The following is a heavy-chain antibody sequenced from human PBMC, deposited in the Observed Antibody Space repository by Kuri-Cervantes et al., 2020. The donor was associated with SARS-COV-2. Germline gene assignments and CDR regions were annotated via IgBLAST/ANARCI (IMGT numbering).Heavy chain of an antibody. D-gene: IGHD6-13*01. J-gene: IGHJ6*03. CDR3: ARERYSSSRYDAYYYMDV. Sequence: GGSLRLSCAASGFTFSSYWMSWVRQAPGKGLEWVANIKQDGSEKYYVDSVKGRFAISRDNAKNSLYLQMNSLRAEDTAVYYCARERYSSSRYDAYYYMDVWGKGTSVTVSS. CDR1: GFTFSSYW. V-gene: IGHV3-7*05. CDR2: IKQDGSEK.